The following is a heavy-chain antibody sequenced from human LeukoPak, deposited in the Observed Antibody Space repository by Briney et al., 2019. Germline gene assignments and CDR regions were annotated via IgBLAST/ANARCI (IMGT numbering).Heavy chain of an antibody. Sequence: SETLSLTCTVSGASISSDYWSWIRQPAGKGLEWIGRVYPTGSTNFSPSLKNRVTMSIDTSKDQFSLNLSSVTAADTAVYYCARLGGTNWYNWFDPWGQGTLVTVSS. V-gene: IGHV4-4*07. CDR3: ARLGGTNWYNWFDP. CDR2: VYPTGST. J-gene: IGHJ5*02. D-gene: IGHD1-1*01. CDR1: GASISSDY.